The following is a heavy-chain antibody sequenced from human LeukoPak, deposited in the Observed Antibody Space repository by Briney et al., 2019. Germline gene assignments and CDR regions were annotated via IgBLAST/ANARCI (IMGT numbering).Heavy chain of an antibody. CDR3: ARSRDGYSHFDY. D-gene: IGHD5-24*01. Sequence: PSETLSLSCTVAGGTISSYHCSWIRQTSGRRLEWIGFSFYTGATNYNPSLKSRVTISVDTSKNQFSLRLNSVTAADTAVYYCARSRDGYSHFDYWGQGILVTVSS. V-gene: IGHV4-59*01. J-gene: IGHJ4*02. CDR2: SFYTGAT. CDR1: GGTISSYH.